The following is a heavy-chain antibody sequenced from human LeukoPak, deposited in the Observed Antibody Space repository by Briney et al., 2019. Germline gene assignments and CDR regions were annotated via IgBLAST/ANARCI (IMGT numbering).Heavy chain of an antibody. V-gene: IGHV3-7*01. Sequence: PGGSLRLSCAASGFTFSSYWMSWVRQAPGKGLEWVANIKQDGSEKYYVDSVKGRFTISRDNAKNSLYLQMNSLRAEDTAVYYCARDQSDYGDYPYYFDYWGQGTLVTVSS. J-gene: IGHJ4*02. CDR3: ARDQSDYGDYPYYFDY. CDR1: GFTFSSYW. CDR2: IKQDGSEK. D-gene: IGHD4-17*01.